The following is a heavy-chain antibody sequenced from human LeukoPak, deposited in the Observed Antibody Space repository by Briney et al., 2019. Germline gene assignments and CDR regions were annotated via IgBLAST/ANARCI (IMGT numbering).Heavy chain of an antibody. D-gene: IGHD2-21*02. Sequence: SETLSLTCTVSGGSISSSSYYWGWIRQPPGKGLEWIGSIYYSGSTYYNPSLKSRVTISVDTSKNQFSLKLSSVTAADTAVYYCARANRMLCVTTDCYVFDYWGQGAQVTVSS. CDR3: ARANRMLCVTTDCYVFDY. V-gene: IGHV4-39*01. J-gene: IGHJ4*02. CDR1: GGSISSSSYY. CDR2: IYYSGST.